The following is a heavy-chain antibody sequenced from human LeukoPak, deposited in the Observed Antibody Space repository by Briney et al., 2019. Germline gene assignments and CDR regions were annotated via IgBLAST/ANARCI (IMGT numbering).Heavy chain of an antibody. D-gene: IGHD4-23*01. CDR3: ARRTTVVTINPKTVDY. V-gene: IGHV3-7*03. CDR2: ISEDGSAK. Sequence: GGSLRLSCAASGFIFSRHCMTWFRHAPGQGLEWVGNISEDGSAKYYVDSLKGRFTISRDNAKNSLFLHMDSLRAEDTAVYYCARRTTVVTINPKTVDYWGQGALVTVSS. CDR1: GFIFSRHC. J-gene: IGHJ4*02.